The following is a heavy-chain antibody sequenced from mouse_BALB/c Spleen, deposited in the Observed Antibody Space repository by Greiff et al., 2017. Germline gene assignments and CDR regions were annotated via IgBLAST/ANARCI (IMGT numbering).Heavy chain of an antibody. CDR1: GYTFTSYW. V-gene: IGHV1-7*01. CDR2: INPSTGYT. J-gene: IGHJ4*01. CDR3: AGDSSGYAMDY. D-gene: IGHD3-2*01. Sequence: VQLVESGAELAKPGASVKMSCKASGYTFTSYWMHWVKQRPGQGLEWIGYINPSTGYTEYNQKFKDKATLTADKSSSTAYMQLSSLTSEDSAVYYCAGDSSGYAMDYWGQGTSVTVSS.